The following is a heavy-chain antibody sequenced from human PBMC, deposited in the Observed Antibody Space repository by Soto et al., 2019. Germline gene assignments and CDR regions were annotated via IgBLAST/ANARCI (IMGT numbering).Heavy chain of an antibody. J-gene: IGHJ4*02. CDR3: ARDRGAVVGQFFDY. D-gene: IGHD6-19*01. CDR2: ISSSGDTG. CDR1: GFTFSAYY. Sequence: QVQLVESGGGLVKPGGSLRLCCAASGFTFSAYYMSWIRQAPGKGLEWISYISSSGDTGNYADSVKGRFTVSRDNAKNSLYLQMNSLRGEDTAVYYCARDRGAVVGQFFDYWGQGTLVTVSS. V-gene: IGHV3-11*01.